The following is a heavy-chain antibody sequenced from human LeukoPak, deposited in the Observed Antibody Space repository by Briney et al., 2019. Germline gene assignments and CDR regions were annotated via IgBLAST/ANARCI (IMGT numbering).Heavy chain of an antibody. J-gene: IGHJ4*02. D-gene: IGHD4-17*01. CDR3: ARAVTKYWPFDS. V-gene: IGHV3-53*01. CDR2: IYSGGSA. Sequence: PGGSLSLSFAASGFPFTSNYISWVRQAPGKGLEWVSVIYSGGSASYADSVKGRFTISRDNFKNTLYLQMNSLRAEDTAVYYCARAVTKYWPFDSWGQGTLVTVSS. CDR1: GFPFTSNY.